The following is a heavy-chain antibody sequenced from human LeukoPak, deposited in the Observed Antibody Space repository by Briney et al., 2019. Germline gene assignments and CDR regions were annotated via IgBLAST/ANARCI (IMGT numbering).Heavy chain of an antibody. J-gene: IGHJ4*02. Sequence: PSETLSLTCTVSGGSISGDYWSWIRQPPGKGLEWIVYIYYSGSTNYNPSLKSRVTMSVDMSKNQFSLKLSSVTAADTAVYYCARLTYDDYNNNYYFDYWGQGTLVAVSS. CDR3: ARLTYDDYNNNYYFDY. V-gene: IGHV4-59*08. CDR2: IYYSGST. CDR1: GGSISGDY. D-gene: IGHD4-11*01.